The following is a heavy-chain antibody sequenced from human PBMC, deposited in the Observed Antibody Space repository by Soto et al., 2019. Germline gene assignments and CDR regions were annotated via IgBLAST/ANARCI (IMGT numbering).Heavy chain of an antibody. D-gene: IGHD3-10*01. J-gene: IGHJ5*02. CDR1: GDTFANSG. V-gene: IGHV1-18*01. CDR2: IATYNNNK. Sequence: HLVQSGPEVKRPGASITVSCKTSGDTFANSGLSWVRQAPGQGLEWMGWIATYNNNKNYAQKFQGRLTLTTDTSTSTAYMELESLGYDDTAVYYCARVVRGVVNWFDPWGQGTLVTVSS. CDR3: ARVVRGVVNWFDP.